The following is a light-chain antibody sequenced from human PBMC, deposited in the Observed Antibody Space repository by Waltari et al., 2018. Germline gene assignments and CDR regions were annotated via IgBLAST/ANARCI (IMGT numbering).Light chain of an antibody. CDR1: QSVSNF. J-gene: IGKJ2*01. CDR2: DVS. Sequence: EIVLTQSPATLSLSPGERATLSCRASQSVSNFLAWYQQKPGQAPRLLIYDVSNRATGIPARFSGGGSGTDFTLTISSLEPEDFAVYYCQQRSNWPLMYTFGQGTKLEIK. V-gene: IGKV3-11*01. CDR3: QQRSNWPLMYT.